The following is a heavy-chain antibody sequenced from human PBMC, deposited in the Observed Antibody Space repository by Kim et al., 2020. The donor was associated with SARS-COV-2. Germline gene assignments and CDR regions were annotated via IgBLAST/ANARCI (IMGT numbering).Heavy chain of an antibody. CDR2: IYQSGGT. Sequence: SETLSLTCDVSGASISSGSYSWSWIRQSPGQGLEWIASIYQSGGTYYTSSLKSRLSISMDRSRNRFSLTLTSVTAADTAVYYCARGPYSDYFDYWGQGTL. D-gene: IGHD4-4*01. V-gene: IGHV4-30-2*06. J-gene: IGHJ4*02. CDR3: ARGPYSDYFDY. CDR1: GASISSGSYS.